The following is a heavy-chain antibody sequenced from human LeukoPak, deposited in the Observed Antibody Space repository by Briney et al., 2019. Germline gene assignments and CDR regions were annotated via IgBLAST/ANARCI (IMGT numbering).Heavy chain of an antibody. CDR1: GFSVSTDH. Sequence: GGSLRLSCAASGFSVSTDHMSWVRQAPGKGLEWVSVIYNDGSTYYADTVKGRFTISRDNSKNTVDLLVNSLRAEDTAVYYCARSPDDYGDYSDAFDIWGQGTMVTVSS. CDR2: IYNDGST. J-gene: IGHJ3*02. CDR3: ARSPDDYGDYSDAFDI. D-gene: IGHD4-17*01. V-gene: IGHV3-53*01.